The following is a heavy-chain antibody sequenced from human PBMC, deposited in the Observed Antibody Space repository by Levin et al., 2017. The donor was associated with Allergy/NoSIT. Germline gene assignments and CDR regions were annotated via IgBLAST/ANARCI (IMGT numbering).Heavy chain of an antibody. CDR2: IYNSGST. CDR1: GGSTSKFY. V-gene: IGHV4-4*09. J-gene: IGHJ3*01. D-gene: IGHD3-10*01. Sequence: ASETLSLTCNVSGGSTSKFYWNWIRQPPGKGLEWNGYIYNSGSTNYNPSLKSRVTISMDTSKSHFSLNLRTLTAADTAVYFCVPRFGDNRHDGFDLWGQGTMVTVSP. CDR3: VPRFGDNRHDGFDL.